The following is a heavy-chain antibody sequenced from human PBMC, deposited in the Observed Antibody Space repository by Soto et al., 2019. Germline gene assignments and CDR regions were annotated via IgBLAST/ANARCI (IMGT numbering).Heavy chain of an antibody. CDR2: ISTKGSTI. CDR1: GLTFSSHE. V-gene: IGHV3-48*03. D-gene: IGHD3-10*01. CDR3: AKAAGNVVRGLYGMDV. J-gene: IGHJ6*02. Sequence: EVQLVESGGALVLPGGSLRLSCAASGLTFSSHEMNWVRQAPGKGLEWVSYISTKGSTIYYADSVKGRFTISRDNANNSLFLQMNSLRAEDTAVYYCAKAAGNVVRGLYGMDVWGQGTTVTVSS.